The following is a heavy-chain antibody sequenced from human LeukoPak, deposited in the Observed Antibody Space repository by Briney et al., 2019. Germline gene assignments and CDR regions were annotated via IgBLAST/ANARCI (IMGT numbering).Heavy chain of an antibody. CDR2: ISSSGSTI. J-gene: IGHJ6*03. CDR3: ARGRWLRDYYYYYMDV. CDR1: GFTFSSYE. D-gene: IGHD4-23*01. V-gene: IGHV3-48*03. Sequence: GGSLRLSCAASGFTFSSYEMNWVRQAPGKGLEWVSYISSSGSTIYYANSVKGRFTISRDNAKNSLYLQMNSLRAEDTAVYYCARGRWLRDYYYYYMDVWGKGTTVTVSS.